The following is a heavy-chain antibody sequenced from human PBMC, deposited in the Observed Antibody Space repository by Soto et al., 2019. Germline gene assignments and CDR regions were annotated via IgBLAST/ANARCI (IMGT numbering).Heavy chain of an antibody. J-gene: IGHJ3*02. V-gene: IGHV4-4*02. CDR2: IYHSGST. CDR3: ARRRYSSSWYDAFDI. CDR1: GGSISSSNW. Sequence: SETLSLTCAVSGGSISSSNWWSWVRQPPGKGLEWIGEIYHSGSTNYNPSLKSRVTISVDKSKNQFSLKLSSVTAADTAVYYCARRRYSSSWYDAFDISGQGTMVTVSS. D-gene: IGHD6-13*01.